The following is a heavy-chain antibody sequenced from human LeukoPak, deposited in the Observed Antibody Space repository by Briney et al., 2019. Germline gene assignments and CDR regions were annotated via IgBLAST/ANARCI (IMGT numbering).Heavy chain of an antibody. J-gene: IGHJ4*02. CDR1: GFTFSSHW. V-gene: IGHV3-74*01. CDR2: INSDGSSI. D-gene: IGHD4-17*01. CDR3: AKEAGDYGQY. Sequence: GGSLRLSCAASGFTFSSHWMHWVRQAPGKGLVWVSRINSDGSSISYADSVKGRFTISRDNAKNTLYLQMNSLRAEDTAVYYCAKEAGDYGQYWGQGTLVTVSS.